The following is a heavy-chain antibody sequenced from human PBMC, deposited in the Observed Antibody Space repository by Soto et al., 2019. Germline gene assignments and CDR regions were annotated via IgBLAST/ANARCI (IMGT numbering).Heavy chain of an antibody. Sequence: QVQLVESGGGVVQPGRSLRLSCAASGFTFSSYGMHWVRQAPGKGLEWVAVISYDGSNKYYADSVKGRFTISRDNSKNTLYLQMNSLRAEDTAVYYCAKRGGFGISTRVNWFDPWGQGTLVTVSS. CDR1: GFTFSSYG. CDR3: AKRGGFGISTRVNWFDP. CDR2: ISYDGSNK. D-gene: IGHD2-2*01. J-gene: IGHJ5*02. V-gene: IGHV3-30*18.